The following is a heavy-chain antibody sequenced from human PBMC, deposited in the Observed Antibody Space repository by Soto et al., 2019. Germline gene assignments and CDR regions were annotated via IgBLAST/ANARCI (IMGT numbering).Heavy chain of an antibody. CDR3: VTYYYDSSGYL. V-gene: IGHV4-39*01. CDR1: GGSISSSSYY. Sequence: ASETLSLPCTGSGGSISSSSYYLGWVRKPPGKGLEWIGSIYYSGSTYYNSSLKSRVTISVDTSKNQFPLMLSSVTAADTAVYYCVTYYYDSSGYLWGQGTLVTVSS. D-gene: IGHD3-22*01. CDR2: IYYSGST. J-gene: IGHJ4*02.